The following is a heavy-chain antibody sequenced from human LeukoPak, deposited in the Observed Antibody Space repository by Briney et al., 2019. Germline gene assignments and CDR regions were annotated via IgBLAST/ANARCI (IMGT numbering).Heavy chain of an antibody. CDR2: IIPIFGTA. CDR3: AREGKPYYYDSSGYYTLDY. V-gene: IGHV1-69*05. Sequence: ASVKVSCKASGGTFSSYATSWVRQAPGQGLEWMGRIIPIFGTANYAQKFQGRVTITTDESTSTAYMELSSLSSEDTAVYYCAREGKPYYYDSSGYYTLDYWGQGTLVTVSS. D-gene: IGHD3-22*01. J-gene: IGHJ4*02. CDR1: GGTFSSYA.